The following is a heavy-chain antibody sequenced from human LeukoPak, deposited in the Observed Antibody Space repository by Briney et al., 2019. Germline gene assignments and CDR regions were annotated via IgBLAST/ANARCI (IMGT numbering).Heavy chain of an antibody. V-gene: IGHV3-74*01. CDR3: ARRPKDYGMDV. Sequence: PGGSLRLSCAASGFTFSNYWMHWVRQGPGEGLEWVSRISSDGRGTDYADSVKGRFTISRDNAKNTLYLQMNSLRAEDTAVYYCARRPKDYGMDVWGQGTTVTVSS. J-gene: IGHJ6*02. CDR2: ISSDGRGT. CDR1: GFTFSNYW.